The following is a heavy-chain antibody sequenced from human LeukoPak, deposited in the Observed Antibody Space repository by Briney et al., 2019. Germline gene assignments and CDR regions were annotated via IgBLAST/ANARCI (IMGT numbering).Heavy chain of an antibody. Sequence: SETLSLTCTVSGGSINVYFWTWIRQPPGKGLEWIGYISDSGSTNYNPSLKSRVTLSVDSSNTEFSLRLNSVTTADTPVYYCARVFRGAVTSNWFDPWGQGTPVTVSS. CDR1: GGSINVYF. CDR2: ISDSGST. D-gene: IGHD4-17*01. V-gene: IGHV4-59*01. J-gene: IGHJ5*02. CDR3: ARVFRGAVTSNWFDP.